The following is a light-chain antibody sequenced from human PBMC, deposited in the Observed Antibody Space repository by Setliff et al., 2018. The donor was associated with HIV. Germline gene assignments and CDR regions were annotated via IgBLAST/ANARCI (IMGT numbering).Light chain of an antibody. J-gene: IGLJ2*01. Sequence: QSALTQPASVSGSPGQSITISCTGTSSDVDYYNYVSWYQQHPGKAPKLVISDVNKRPSGVSNRFSGSKSDNTASLTISGLQAEDEADYYCSSYTTNSTLVFGGGTKVTVL. V-gene: IGLV2-14*01. CDR1: SSDVDYYNY. CDR3: SSYTTNSTLV. CDR2: DVN.